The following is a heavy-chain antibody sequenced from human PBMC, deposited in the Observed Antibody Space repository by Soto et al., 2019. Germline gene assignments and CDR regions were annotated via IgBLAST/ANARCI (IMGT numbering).Heavy chain of an antibody. J-gene: IGHJ5*02. D-gene: IGHD6-25*01. Sequence: SEPLSLTCTVSGGSIITTSYGWGWIPQSPGKGLDWIGTIYYGGRTYYNPSLKSRVAISIDTSNNQFSLKLTSVTTADTAVYDCARRPRAATSSFDPWGQGMLVTVS. CDR3: ARRPRAATSSFDP. CDR2: IYYGGRT. V-gene: IGHV4-39*01. CDR1: GGSIITTSYG.